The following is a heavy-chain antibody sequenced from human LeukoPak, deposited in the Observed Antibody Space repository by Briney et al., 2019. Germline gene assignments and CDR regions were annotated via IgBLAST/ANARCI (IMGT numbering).Heavy chain of an antibody. V-gene: IGHV3-23*01. D-gene: IGHD3-3*02. Sequence: GGSLRLSCAASGFTFSSYAMSWVRQAPGKGLEWVSAISGSGGSTYYADSVKGRFTISRDNSKNTLYLQMNSLRAEDTAVYYCAKDRWTGGLPTAVLGDWGQGTLVTVSS. CDR2: ISGSGGST. CDR1: GFTFSSYA. J-gene: IGHJ4*02. CDR3: AKDRWTGGLPTAVLGD.